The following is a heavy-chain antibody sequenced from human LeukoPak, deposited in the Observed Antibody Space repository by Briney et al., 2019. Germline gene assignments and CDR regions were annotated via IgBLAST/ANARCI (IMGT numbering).Heavy chain of an antibody. J-gene: IGHJ4*02. Sequence: SETLSLTCSVSGVSINNYYWTWLRQPAGKGLEWIGHISTLGSTNYNPSLKSRVSMSVDTSNYHFSLKLSFVTAADTAIYYCARVAQYLVGASSTAFFEYWGQGTLVTVSS. CDR1: GVSINNYY. V-gene: IGHV4-4*07. CDR2: ISTLGST. CDR3: ARVAQYLVGASSTAFFEY. D-gene: IGHD1-26*01.